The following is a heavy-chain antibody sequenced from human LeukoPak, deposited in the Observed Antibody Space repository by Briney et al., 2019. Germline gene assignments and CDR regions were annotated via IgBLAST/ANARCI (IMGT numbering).Heavy chain of an antibody. D-gene: IGHD5-18*01. CDR2: IRSKAYGGTT. J-gene: IGHJ4*02. Sequence: GGSLRLSCIASGFTFGDYAMSWVRQAPGKGLEWVGFIRSKAYGGTTEYAASVKGRFTISRDDSKTIAYLQMNSLKTEDTAVYHCTSLSGYSYGYADYWGQGTLVTVSS. CDR3: TSLSGYSYGYADY. CDR1: GFTFGDYA. V-gene: IGHV3-49*04.